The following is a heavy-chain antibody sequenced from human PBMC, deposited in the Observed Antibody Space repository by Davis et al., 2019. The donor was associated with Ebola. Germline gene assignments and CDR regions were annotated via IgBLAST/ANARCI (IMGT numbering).Heavy chain of an antibody. J-gene: IGHJ3*02. Sequence: PGGSLRLSCTVSGGSVSSGSYYWSWIRQPPGKGLEWIGYIYYSGSTNYNPSLKSRVTISVDTSKNQFSLKLSSVTAADTAVYYCARFPHYYDSSGYYPDAFDIWGQGTMVTVSS. CDR2: IYYSGST. V-gene: IGHV4-61*01. D-gene: IGHD3-22*01. CDR3: ARFPHYYDSSGYYPDAFDI. CDR1: GGSVSSGSYY.